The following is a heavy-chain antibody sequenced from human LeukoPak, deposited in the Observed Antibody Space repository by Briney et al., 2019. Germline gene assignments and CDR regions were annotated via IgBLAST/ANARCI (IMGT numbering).Heavy chain of an antibody. CDR3: ARQGGLGVRAPFDY. J-gene: IGHJ4*02. CDR2: IYYSGST. Sequence: PSETLSLTCTVSGGSISTSSYDWGWLRQPPGKGLQWIGIIYYSGSTYYNPYLQSRVTISIDTSKNQFSLRLTSVTAADTAVYYCARQGGLGVRAPFDYWGQGTLVTVSS. CDR1: GGSISTSSYD. V-gene: IGHV4-39*01. D-gene: IGHD1-1*01.